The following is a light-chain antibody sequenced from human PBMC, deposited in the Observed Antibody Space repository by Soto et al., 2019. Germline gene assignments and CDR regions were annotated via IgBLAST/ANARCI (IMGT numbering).Light chain of an antibody. Sequence: EIVLTQSPGTLSLSPEERATLSCMPSQSVNSNFLAWYQPKPGQAPRLLIYGASIRATGIPDTFSGSGSGTDFTLTIDSLQPEDFATYYCQQVKTYPRTVGGGT. CDR1: QSVNSNF. CDR3: QQVKTYPRT. J-gene: IGKJ4*01. CDR2: GAS. V-gene: IGKV3-20*01.